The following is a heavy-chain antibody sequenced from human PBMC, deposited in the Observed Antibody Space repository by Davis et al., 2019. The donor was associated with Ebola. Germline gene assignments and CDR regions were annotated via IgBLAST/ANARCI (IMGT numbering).Heavy chain of an antibody. D-gene: IGHD3-10*01. CDR3: TCTWSSFDY. Sequence: SLKISCAASGFTFDDYAMHWVRQAPGKGLEWVSGISWNSGSIGYADSVKGRFTISRDDSKNTAYLQMNSLKTEDTAVYYCTCTWSSFDYWGQGTLVTVSS. CDR2: ISWNSGSI. CDR1: GFTFDDYA. V-gene: IGHV3-9*01. J-gene: IGHJ4*02.